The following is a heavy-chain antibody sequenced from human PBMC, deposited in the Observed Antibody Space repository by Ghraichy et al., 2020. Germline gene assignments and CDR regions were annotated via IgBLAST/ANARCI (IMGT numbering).Heavy chain of an antibody. J-gene: IGHJ4*02. CDR2: IKSHVNGGTA. CDR3: TKDRPYTAGGVITY. D-gene: IGHD3-16*01. Sequence: LSLTCAVSGLTFRNAWLTWVRQAPGKGLEWVGRIKSHVNGGTADYAAPVKGRFSILRDDSTDTLYLHMTRLETDDTAVYYCTKDRPYTAGGVITYWGQGALVTVTS. CDR1: GLTFRNAW. V-gene: IGHV3-15*01.